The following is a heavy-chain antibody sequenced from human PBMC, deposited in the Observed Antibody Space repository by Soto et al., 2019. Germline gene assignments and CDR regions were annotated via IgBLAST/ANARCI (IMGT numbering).Heavy chain of an antibody. Sequence: PGGSLRLSCAASGFTFSSYAMSWVRQAPGKGLEWVSAISGSGGSTYYADSVKGRFTISRDNSKNTLYLQMNSLRAEDTAVYYWAKDPPAYDSSGYYGYFDYWGQGTLVTVSS. CDR1: GFTFSSYA. CDR2: ISGSGGST. J-gene: IGHJ4*02. V-gene: IGHV3-23*01. D-gene: IGHD3-22*01. CDR3: AKDPPAYDSSGYYGYFDY.